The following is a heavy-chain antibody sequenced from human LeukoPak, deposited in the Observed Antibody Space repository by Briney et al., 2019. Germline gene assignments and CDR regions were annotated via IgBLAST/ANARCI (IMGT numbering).Heavy chain of an antibody. Sequence: GGSLRLSCAASGFTFSSYAMSWVRQAPGKGLEWVSAISGSGGSTYYADSVKGRFTIPRDNSKNTLHLQMNSLRAEDTAVYYCAKIDYGDYVGTRDFDYWGQGTLVTVSS. D-gene: IGHD4-17*01. J-gene: IGHJ4*02. CDR3: AKIDYGDYVGTRDFDY. CDR2: ISGSGGST. CDR1: GFTFSSYA. V-gene: IGHV3-23*01.